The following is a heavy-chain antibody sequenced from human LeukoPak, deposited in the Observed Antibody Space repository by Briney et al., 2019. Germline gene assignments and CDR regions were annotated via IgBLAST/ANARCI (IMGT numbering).Heavy chain of an antibody. Sequence: GRSLRLSCAASRFTFDSYAMTWVRQAPGRGLEWVSGISGSGGYTFYADSVKGRFTISRDNLKNTVYLQMISLRAEDTALYYCAKWTGANCYSGGLDVWGQGTTVTVSS. D-gene: IGHD2-15*01. J-gene: IGHJ6*02. CDR3: AKWTGANCYSGGLDV. V-gene: IGHV3-23*01. CDR1: RFTFDSYA. CDR2: ISGSGGYT.